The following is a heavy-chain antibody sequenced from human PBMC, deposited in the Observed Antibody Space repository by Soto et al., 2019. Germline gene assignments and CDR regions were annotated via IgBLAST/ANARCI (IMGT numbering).Heavy chain of an antibody. CDR1: GFTFSSYA. V-gene: IGHV3-23*01. CDR2: ISGTSPST. Sequence: GGSLILSCAASGFTFSSYAMSWVRQAPGKGLEWVSAISGTSPSTYYADSVQGRFTISRGSSRKTLFLQMNTLRAEDTAVYFCAIRIFGVEYWGQGTQVTVSS. CDR3: AIRIFGVEY. D-gene: IGHD3-3*01. J-gene: IGHJ4*02.